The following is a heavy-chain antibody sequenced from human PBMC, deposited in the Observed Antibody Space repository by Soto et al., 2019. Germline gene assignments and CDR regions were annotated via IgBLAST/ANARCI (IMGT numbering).Heavy chain of an antibody. CDR1: GFTVSRYW. CDR2: IKEDGSEE. J-gene: IGHJ4*02. Sequence: GGSLRLSCADSGFTVSRYWMSWVRQAPGKGLEWVADIKEDGSEEYYVDSVKGRFTISRDNAKNSLYLQMNSLRAEDTAVYYCARDPNGYKDYWGQGTLVTVSS. D-gene: IGHD1-20*01. V-gene: IGHV3-7*01. CDR3: ARDPNGYKDY.